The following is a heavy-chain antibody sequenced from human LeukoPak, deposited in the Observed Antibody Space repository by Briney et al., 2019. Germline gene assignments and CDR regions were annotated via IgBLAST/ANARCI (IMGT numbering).Heavy chain of an antibody. Sequence: SENLSLTCTVSGASISSYYWSWIRQPPGKGLEWIGYIYYSGSTNYNPSLKSRVTISPDTSKTQFSLKLSSVTAADTAVYYCATGYSTYYYYYAMDVWGKGTTVTVSS. CDR2: IYYSGST. CDR1: GASISSYY. J-gene: IGHJ6*04. D-gene: IGHD1-26*01. V-gene: IGHV4-59*01. CDR3: ATGYSTYYYYYAMDV.